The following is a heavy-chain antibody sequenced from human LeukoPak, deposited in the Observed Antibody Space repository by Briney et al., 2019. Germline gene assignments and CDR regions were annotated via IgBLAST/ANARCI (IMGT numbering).Heavy chain of an antibody. D-gene: IGHD1-26*01. CDR1: GVSINSYY. J-gene: IGHJ4*02. V-gene: IGHV4-59*12. CDR2: IYYGGST. Sequence: AETLSLTCAVSGVSINSYYWSWIRQPPGKGLEWVGYIYYGGSTYYNQSLKGRVTISVDISKNQVYLKLSSVTAEDTAVYYCASCVGAYVDYWGQGTLVTVSS. CDR3: ASCVGAYVDY.